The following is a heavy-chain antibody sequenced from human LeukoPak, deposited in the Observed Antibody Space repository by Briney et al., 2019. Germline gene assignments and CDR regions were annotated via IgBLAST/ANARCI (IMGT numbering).Heavy chain of an antibody. CDR3: ARAMGYCSSTSCSYYYYGMDV. CDR2: IGTAGDT. Sequence: HPGGSLRLSCAASGFTFTNYCMHWVRQATGKGLEWVSAIGTAGDTYYPGSVKGRFTISRENAKNSLYLQMNSLRAGDTAVYYCARAMGYCSSTSCSYYYYGMDVWGQGTTVTVSS. J-gene: IGHJ6*02. CDR1: GFTFTNYC. D-gene: IGHD2-2*01. V-gene: IGHV3-13*01.